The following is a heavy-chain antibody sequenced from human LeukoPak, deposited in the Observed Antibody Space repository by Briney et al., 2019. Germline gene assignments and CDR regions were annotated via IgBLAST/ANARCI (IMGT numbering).Heavy chain of an antibody. D-gene: IGHD6-19*01. V-gene: IGHV3-23*01. J-gene: IGHJ4*02. Sequence: GGSLTLSCAASEFTFSHYAMGWVRQAPGNGLEWVSGIGDSACSTYYTDSVKVRLTVARANSQTTVFLQTNSMRAEDTAIYYWAKPAVSYSSRWSNFAYWGQGTLVTVSS. CDR1: EFTFSHYA. CDR3: AKPAVSYSSRWSNFAY. CDR2: IGDSACST.